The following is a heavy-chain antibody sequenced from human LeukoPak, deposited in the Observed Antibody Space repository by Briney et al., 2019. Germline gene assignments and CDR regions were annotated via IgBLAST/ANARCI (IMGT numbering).Heavy chain of an antibody. J-gene: IGHJ4*02. CDR2: ISQNRGSI. CDR1: XYVXD. V-gene: IGHV3-9*01. CDR3: AKGYCSSISCHADY. Sequence: XYVXDMHWVRXAPGKGLEWVSGISQNRGSIGYVDSVKGQFTISRDNAKMSLYLQMNSLRAEDTALYCCAKGYCSSISCHADYWGQGTLVTASS. D-gene: IGHD2-2*01.